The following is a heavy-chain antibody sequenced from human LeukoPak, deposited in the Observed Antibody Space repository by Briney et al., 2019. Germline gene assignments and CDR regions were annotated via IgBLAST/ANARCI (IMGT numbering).Heavy chain of an antibody. J-gene: IGHJ2*01. D-gene: IGHD2-21*01. Sequence: GESLKISCKGFGYSFTSYWITWLRQMPGKGLEWMGRIDPSDSYTDYSPSFQGHVTFSADKSISTAYLQWSSLKASDTAMYYCARHSVVIGRLFYWYFDLWGRGTLVTVSS. CDR2: IDPSDSYT. CDR3: ARHSVVIGRLFYWYFDL. V-gene: IGHV5-10-1*01. CDR1: GYSFTSYW.